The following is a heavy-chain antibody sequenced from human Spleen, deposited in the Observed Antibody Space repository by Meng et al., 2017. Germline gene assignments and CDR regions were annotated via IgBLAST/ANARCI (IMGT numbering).Heavy chain of an antibody. D-gene: IGHD4-11*01. CDR2: IYYSGST. V-gene: IGHV4-61*01. CDR3: ARGPTTMAHDFDY. J-gene: IGHJ4*02. Sequence: ASLRGAVPGLVRPSATLSLTCTVSGGSVSSGSYYWSWIRHPPGKGLEWIGYIYYSGSTNYNPSLKSRVTISVDTSKNQFSLKLSSVTAADSAVYYCARGPTTMAHDFDYWGQGTLVTVSS. CDR1: GGSVSSGSYY.